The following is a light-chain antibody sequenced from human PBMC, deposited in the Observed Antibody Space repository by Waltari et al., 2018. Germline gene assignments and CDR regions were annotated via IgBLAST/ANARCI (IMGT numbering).Light chain of an antibody. CDR1: QSVGSSS. CDR2: RAS. V-gene: IGKV3-20*01. CDR3: QQHGTLPAT. Sequence: EIGFTQSPGTEFLSPGERVTLSCRASQSVGSSSLAWYQQKPGQAPRLVIYRASRRATGIPDRFSGSGSGTDFSLTISRLEPEDFAVYYCQQHGTLPATFGQGTKVEIK. J-gene: IGKJ1*01.